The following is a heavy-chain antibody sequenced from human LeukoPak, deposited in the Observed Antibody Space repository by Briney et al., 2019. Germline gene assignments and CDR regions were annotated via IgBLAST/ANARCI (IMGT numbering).Heavy chain of an antibody. Sequence: GGSLRLSCAASGFTFDDYAMHWVRQAPGKGLEWVSGISWNSGSIGYADSVKGRFTISRDNAKNSLYLQMNSLRAEDTALYYCAKGTGDFWSGSQFVSWGQGTLVIVSS. V-gene: IGHV3-9*01. J-gene: IGHJ4*02. CDR1: GFTFDDYA. D-gene: IGHD3-3*01. CDR3: AKGTGDFWSGSQFVS. CDR2: ISWNSGSI.